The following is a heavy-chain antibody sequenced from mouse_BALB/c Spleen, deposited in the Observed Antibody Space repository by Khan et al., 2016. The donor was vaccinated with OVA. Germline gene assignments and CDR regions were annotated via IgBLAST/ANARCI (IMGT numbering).Heavy chain of an antibody. CDR1: GDSITSGY. CDR2: ISYSGST. V-gene: IGHV3-8*02. J-gene: IGHJ3*01. D-gene: IGHD2-4*01. CDR3: ARYDYDYDGAFAY. Sequence: VQLKESGPSLVKPSQTLSLTCSVTGDSITSGYWNWIRKFPGNKLEYMGYISYSGSTYYTPSLKSRISITRDTSKNQYYLKLNSVTTEDTATYYCARYDYDYDGAFAYWGQGTLVTVSA.